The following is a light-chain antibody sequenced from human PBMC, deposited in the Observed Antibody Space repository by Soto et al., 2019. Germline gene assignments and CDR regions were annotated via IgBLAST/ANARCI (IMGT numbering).Light chain of an antibody. J-gene: IGKJ2*01. V-gene: IGKV3-20*01. CDR1: QSVRSNY. Sequence: EIVLTQSPGTLSFSPGERATLSCRASQSVRSNYLAWYQQKPGQAPRLLIYGVSSRATGIPDRFSGSGSGTDFTLTISRLEPEDFAVYYCQQYGDLPYTFGQGTKLEIK. CDR2: GVS. CDR3: QQYGDLPYT.